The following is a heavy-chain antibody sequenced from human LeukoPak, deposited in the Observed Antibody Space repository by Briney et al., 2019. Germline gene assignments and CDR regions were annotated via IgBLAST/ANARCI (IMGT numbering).Heavy chain of an antibody. J-gene: IGHJ6*02. CDR1: GFTFSSYS. CDR2: ISSSSSYI. D-gene: IGHD1-14*01. Sequence: GGSLRLSCAASGFTFSSYSMNWVRQAPGKGLEWVSSISSSSSYIYYADSVKGRFTISRDNAKNSLYLQMNSLRAEDTAVYYCASLQAGITLDVWGQGTTVPVSS. CDR3: ASLQAGITLDV. V-gene: IGHV3-21*01.